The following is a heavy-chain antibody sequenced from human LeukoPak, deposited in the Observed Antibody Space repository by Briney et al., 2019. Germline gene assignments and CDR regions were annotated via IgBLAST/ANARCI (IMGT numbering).Heavy chain of an antibody. V-gene: IGHV4-34*01. CDR2: INHSGST. Sequence: PETLSLTCAVYGGSFSGYYWSWIRQPPGKGLEWIGEINHSGSTNYNPSLKSRVTISLDTSRNQFSLKLTSVTAADTAVYYCAKSNGYGLVDIWGQGTMVTVSS. CDR1: GGSFSGYY. J-gene: IGHJ3*02. D-gene: IGHD3-10*01. CDR3: AKSNGYGLVDI.